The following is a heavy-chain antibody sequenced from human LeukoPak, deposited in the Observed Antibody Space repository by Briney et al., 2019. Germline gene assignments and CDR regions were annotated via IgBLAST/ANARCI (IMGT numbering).Heavy chain of an antibody. CDR3: ARGTPYSSSWYVWFDP. CDR2: ISYDGSNK. V-gene: IGHV3-30-3*01. CDR1: GFTFSSYA. Sequence: GGSLRLSCAASGFTFSSYAMHWVRQAPGKGLEWVAVISYDGSNKYYADSVKGRFTISRDNSKNTLYLQMNSLGAEDTAVYYCARGTPYSSSWYVWFDPWGQGTLVTVSS. J-gene: IGHJ5*02. D-gene: IGHD6-13*01.